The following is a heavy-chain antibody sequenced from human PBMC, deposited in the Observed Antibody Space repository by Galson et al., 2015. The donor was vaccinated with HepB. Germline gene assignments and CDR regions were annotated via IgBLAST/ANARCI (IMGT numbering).Heavy chain of an antibody. V-gene: IGHV5-10-1*01. J-gene: IGHJ2*01. CDR1: GYSFTSYW. Sequence: QSGAEVKKPGESLRISCKGSGYSFTSYWISWVRQMPGKGLEWMGRIDPSDSYTNYSPSFQGHVTISADKSISTAYLQWSSLKASDTAMYYCARPATVVTAIKGYWYFDLWGRGTLVTVSS. D-gene: IGHD2-21*02. CDR3: ARPATVVTAIKGYWYFDL. CDR2: IDPSDSYT.